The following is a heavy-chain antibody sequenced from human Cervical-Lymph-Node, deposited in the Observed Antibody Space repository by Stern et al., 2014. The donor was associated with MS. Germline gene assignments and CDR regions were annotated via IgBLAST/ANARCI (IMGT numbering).Heavy chain of an antibody. D-gene: IGHD2-2*01. CDR1: GGSISSGDYY. CDR2: IYYSGST. J-gene: IGHJ5*02. CDR3: ASANCSSTSCPNWFDP. Sequence: VQLVESGPGLVKPSQTLSLTCTVSGGSISSGDYYWSWIRQPPGKGLEWIGYIYYSGSTYYNTSLKSRVTIAVDTSKTQFSLKLSSVTAADTAVYYCASANCSSTSCPNWFDPWGQGTLVTVSS. V-gene: IGHV4-30-4*01.